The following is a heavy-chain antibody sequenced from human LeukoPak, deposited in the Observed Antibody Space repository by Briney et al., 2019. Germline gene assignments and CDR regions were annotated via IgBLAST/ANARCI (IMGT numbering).Heavy chain of an antibody. Sequence: SETLSLTCTVSGGSISSYYWSWIRQPPGKGLEWIGYIYYSGSTNYNPSLKSRVTISVDTSKNQFSLKLSSVTAADPAVYYCARVCSGYNWYFDLWGRGTLVTVSS. CDR3: ARVCSGYNWYFDL. CDR2: IYYSGST. V-gene: IGHV4-59*01. J-gene: IGHJ2*01. CDR1: GGSISSYY. D-gene: IGHD3-3*01.